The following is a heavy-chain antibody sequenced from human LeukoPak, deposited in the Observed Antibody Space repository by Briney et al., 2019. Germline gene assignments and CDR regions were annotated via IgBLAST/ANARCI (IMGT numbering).Heavy chain of an antibody. Sequence: SETLSLTCTVSGGSVSSGSYYWSWIRQPPGKGLEWIGYNYYSGSTNYNPSLKSRVTISVDTSKNQFSLKLSSVTAADTAVYYCAREAAGDFWSGYYLDYWGQGTLVTVSS. CDR1: GGSVSSGSYY. V-gene: IGHV4-61*01. CDR3: AREAAGDFWSGYYLDY. D-gene: IGHD3-3*01. J-gene: IGHJ4*02. CDR2: NYYSGST.